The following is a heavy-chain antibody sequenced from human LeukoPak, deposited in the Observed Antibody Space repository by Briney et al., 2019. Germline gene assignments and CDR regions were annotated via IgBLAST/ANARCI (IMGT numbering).Heavy chain of an antibody. CDR2: IYYSGST. CDR3: ARGYDGSGYYYRNWYFDL. D-gene: IGHD3-22*01. CDR1: GGSISSSSYY. Sequence: SGTLSLTCTVSGGSISSSSYYWGWIRQPPGKGLEWIGSIYYSGSTYYNPSLKSRVTISVDTSKNQFSLKLSSVTAADTAVYYCARGYDGSGYYYRNWYFDLWGRGTLVTVSS. J-gene: IGHJ2*01. V-gene: IGHV4-39*01.